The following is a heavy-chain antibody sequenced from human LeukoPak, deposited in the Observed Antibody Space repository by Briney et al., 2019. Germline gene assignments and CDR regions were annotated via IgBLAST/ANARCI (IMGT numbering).Heavy chain of an antibody. D-gene: IGHD1-14*01. V-gene: IGHV4-39*01. CDR2: IYYLGNT. Sequence: PSETLSLTYTVSGGSISSSSYHWGWIRQPPGKGLEWIGSIYYLGNTYHNPSLKRRLTISVDTSKNEFSLKLTSVSAADSAVYYCARLIEGTPADSWGQGTLVTVSS. CDR1: GGSISSSSYH. J-gene: IGHJ4*02. CDR3: ARLIEGTPADS.